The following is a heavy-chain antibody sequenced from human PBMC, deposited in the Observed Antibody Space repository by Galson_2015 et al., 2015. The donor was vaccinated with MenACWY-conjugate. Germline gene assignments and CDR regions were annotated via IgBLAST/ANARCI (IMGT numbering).Heavy chain of an antibody. V-gene: IGHV5-51*01. J-gene: IGHJ4*02. CDR3: ARHRDGYTNDY. CDR2: IYPGDSDT. Sequence: SGAEVKKPGESLTISCKGSGYTFTTYWLAWVRQMPGKGLEWMGIIYPGDSDTRYSPSFQGLVTISADKSITTAYLQWSSLKASDTAIYYCARHRDGYTNDYWGQGTLVTVSS. D-gene: IGHD5-24*01. CDR1: GYTFTTYW.